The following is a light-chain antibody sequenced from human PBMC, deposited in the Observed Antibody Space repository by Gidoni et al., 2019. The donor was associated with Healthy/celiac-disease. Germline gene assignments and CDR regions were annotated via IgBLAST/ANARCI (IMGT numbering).Light chain of an antibody. J-gene: IGLJ3*02. CDR3: QSYDSSLSGWV. V-gene: IGLV1-40*01. CDR2: GNS. CDR1: SSNIGAGSD. Sequence: QSVLTKPPSVSGAPGQRVTISCTGSSSNIGAGSDVHWYQQLPGTAPKLLIYGNSNRPSGVPDRFSGSKSGTSASLAITGLQAEDEADYYCQSYDSSLSGWVFGGGTKLTVL.